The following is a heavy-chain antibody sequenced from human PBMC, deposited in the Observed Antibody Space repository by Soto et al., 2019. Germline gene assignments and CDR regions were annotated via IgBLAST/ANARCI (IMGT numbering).Heavy chain of an antibody. V-gene: IGHV3-53*01. Sequence: PGGSLRLSCAASGFSVSSNYMSWVRQAPGKGLEWVSVIYSDGSTYYADSVKGRFTISRDNSKNTLYLQLNSLRAEDTAMYYCARDAAASYCRSTSCSGGFDPWGQGTLVTVSS. CDR2: IYSDGST. CDR1: GFSVSSNY. J-gene: IGHJ5*02. CDR3: ARDAAASYCRSTSCSGGFDP. D-gene: IGHD2-2*01.